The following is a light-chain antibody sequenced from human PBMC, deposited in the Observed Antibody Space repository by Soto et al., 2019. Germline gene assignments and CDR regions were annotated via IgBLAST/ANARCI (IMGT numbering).Light chain of an antibody. V-gene: IGLV1-44*01. J-gene: IGLJ2*01. CDR3: AAWDGSLGGVV. Sequence: QSVLTQPPSASGTPGQRVTLSYSGSSSNIGSHTVNWYQHLPGTAPKLLLYSSNLRPSGVPDRVSGSKSGTSASLDISGLRSEDESDYYCAAWDGSLGGVVFGGGTKPTGL. CDR1: SSNIGSHT. CDR2: SSN.